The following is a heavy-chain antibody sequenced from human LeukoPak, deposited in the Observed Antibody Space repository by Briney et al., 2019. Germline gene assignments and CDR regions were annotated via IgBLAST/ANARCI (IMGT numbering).Heavy chain of an antibody. CDR1: GFTVSSNY. CDR3: ARGVVLRRQQLGYYFDY. Sequence: GGSLRLSCAASGFTVSSNYMSWVRQAPGKGLEWVSSISSSSSYIYYADSVKGRFTISRDNAKNSLYLQMNSLRAEDTAVYYCARGVVLRRQQLGYYFDYWGQGTLVTVSS. J-gene: IGHJ4*02. CDR2: ISSSSSYI. V-gene: IGHV3-21*01. D-gene: IGHD6-13*01.